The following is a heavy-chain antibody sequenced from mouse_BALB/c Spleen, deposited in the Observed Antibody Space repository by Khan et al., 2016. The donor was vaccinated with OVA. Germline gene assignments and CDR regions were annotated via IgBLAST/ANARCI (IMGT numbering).Heavy chain of an antibody. V-gene: IGHV2-6-1*01. CDR2: IWSDGST. D-gene: IGHD2-10*01. J-gene: IGHJ4*01. Sequence: QVQLKQSGPGLVAPSQSLSITCTISGFSLTNYGIHWVRQPPGKGLEWLVVIWSDGSTTYNSALKSRLTITKDNSNIQVFLKMNSHQTDDTAMYFCARQPYYHYNVMDYWGQGTSVTVSS. CDR3: ARQPYYHYNVMDY. CDR1: GFSLTNYG.